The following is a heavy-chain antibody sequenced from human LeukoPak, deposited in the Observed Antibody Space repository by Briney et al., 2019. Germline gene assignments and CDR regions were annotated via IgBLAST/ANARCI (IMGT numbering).Heavy chain of an antibody. CDR2: IRFDGTNK. V-gene: IGHV3-30*02. Sequence: PGGSLRLSCAASGFTFSDYAMVWVRHTPGKGLEWMAFIRFDGTNKYYADSVKGRFTISRDNSKNTLYLEVISLTAEDTAVYYCAKDDAWLRFGEWSQGTLVTVSS. J-gene: IGHJ4*02. CDR3: AKDDAWLRFGE. CDR1: GFTFSDYA. D-gene: IGHD3-10*01.